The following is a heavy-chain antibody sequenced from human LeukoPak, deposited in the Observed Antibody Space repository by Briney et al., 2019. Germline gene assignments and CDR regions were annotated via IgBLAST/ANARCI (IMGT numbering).Heavy chain of an antibody. Sequence: GASVKVSCKASGGTSSSYAISWVRQAPGQGLEWMGGIIPIFGTTNYAQKFQDRVTITADKSTSTAYMELSSLRPEDTAVYYCARVVGLTGYSSSWYSGYYYYMDVWGKGTTVTVSS. CDR1: GGTSSSYA. V-gene: IGHV1-69*06. CDR2: IIPIFGTT. J-gene: IGHJ6*03. CDR3: ARVVGLTGYSSSWYSGYYYYMDV. D-gene: IGHD6-13*01.